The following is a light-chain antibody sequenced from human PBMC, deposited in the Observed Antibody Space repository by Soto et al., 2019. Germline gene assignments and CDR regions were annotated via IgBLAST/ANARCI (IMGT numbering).Light chain of an antibody. Sequence: DIQMTQSPSSLSASVGDRVTITCRTSQTINTYLNWYQQKPGKAPKLLIYTASTMQGGVPSRFSGSGSGKDFTLTITSLQPEDFATYYCQQSYNSPVTFGQGTRLEMK. CDR1: QTINTY. J-gene: IGKJ5*01. CDR2: TAS. V-gene: IGKV1-39*01. CDR3: QQSYNSPVT.